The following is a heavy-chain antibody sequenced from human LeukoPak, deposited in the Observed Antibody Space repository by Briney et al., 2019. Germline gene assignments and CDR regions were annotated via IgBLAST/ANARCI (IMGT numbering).Heavy chain of an antibody. CDR1: GASIRSVIYF. V-gene: IGHV4-39*07. D-gene: IGHD6-13*01. CDR2: IYHSGST. CDR3: ARAYSSSWYFNWFDP. Sequence: SETLSLTCTVSGASIRSVIYFWGWIRQPPGKGLEWIGTIYHSGSTYYNASLESRVTISVDTSKNQFSLKLSSVTAADTAVYYCARAYSSSWYFNWFDPWGQGTLVTVSS. J-gene: IGHJ5*02.